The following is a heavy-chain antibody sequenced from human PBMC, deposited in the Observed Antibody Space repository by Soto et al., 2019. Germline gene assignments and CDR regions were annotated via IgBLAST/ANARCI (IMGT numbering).Heavy chain of an antibody. Sequence: KPSETLSLTCTVSGGSVSSGNHYWSWIRQPPGKRLEWIGYIYYSGSTNYNPSLKSRVTISVDTSKNQFSLKLSSVTAADTAVYYCARAIGDPRPFDYWGQGTLVTVSS. D-gene: IGHD4-17*01. CDR1: GGSVSSGNHY. J-gene: IGHJ4*02. CDR2: IYYSGST. V-gene: IGHV4-61*01. CDR3: ARAIGDPRPFDY.